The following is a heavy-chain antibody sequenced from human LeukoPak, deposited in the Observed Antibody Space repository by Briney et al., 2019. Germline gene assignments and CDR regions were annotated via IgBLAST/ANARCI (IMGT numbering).Heavy chain of an antibody. CDR2: INHSGST. V-gene: IGHV4-34*01. CDR3: ARDSGYDFYGY. CDR1: GGSFSGYY. J-gene: IGHJ4*02. Sequence: SETLSLTCAVYGGSFSGYYWSWIRQPPGKGLEWIGEINHSGSTNYNPSLKSRVTISVDTSKNQFSLKLSSVTAADTAVYYCARDSGYDFYGYWGQGTLVTVSS. D-gene: IGHD5-12*01.